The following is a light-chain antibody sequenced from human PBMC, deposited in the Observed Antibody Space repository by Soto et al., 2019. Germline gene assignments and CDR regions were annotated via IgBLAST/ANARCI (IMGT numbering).Light chain of an antibody. CDR2: GAA. Sequence: EIVLTHSPGTLSLSPGERATLPFRASQSVSNNYLAWYQQKPGQAPRLLIYGAANRATGIPARFSGSGSWTDFTLTISSLEPEDFAVYYCQQRSNWPSITFGQGTRLEIK. V-gene: IGKV3-11*01. CDR1: QSVSNNY. J-gene: IGKJ5*01. CDR3: QQRSNWPSIT.